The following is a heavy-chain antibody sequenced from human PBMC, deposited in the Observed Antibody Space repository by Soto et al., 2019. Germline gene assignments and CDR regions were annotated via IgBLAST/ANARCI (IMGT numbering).Heavy chain of an antibody. CDR2: ISDTGSSH. V-gene: IGHV3-30*18. CDR1: GFTFSSYG. Sequence: GGSLRLSCVGSGFTFSSYGTHWVRQAPGKGLECVAVISDTGSSHYYAASVEGRFTISRENSKNTLSLHMDRLRVEDTAVYYCAKDRGGDCPDNSCYFGADYWGQGTPVTVSS. J-gene: IGHJ4*02. CDR3: AKDRGGDCPDNSCYFGADY. D-gene: IGHD2-2*01.